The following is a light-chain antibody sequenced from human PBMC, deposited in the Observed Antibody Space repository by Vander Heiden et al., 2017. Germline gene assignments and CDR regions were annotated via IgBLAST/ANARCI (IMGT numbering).Light chain of an antibody. V-gene: IGLV2-11*01. CDR3: CSYAGSYTYV. CDR2: DVS. CDR1: SSEVGGYNY. Sequence: QSALTQPRSVSGSPGQSVTISCTGTSSEVGGYNYVSWYQQHPGKAPKLMIYDVSKRPSRVPDRFSGSKSGNTASLTISGLQAEDEADYYCCSYAGSYTYVFGTGTKVTVL. J-gene: IGLJ1*01.